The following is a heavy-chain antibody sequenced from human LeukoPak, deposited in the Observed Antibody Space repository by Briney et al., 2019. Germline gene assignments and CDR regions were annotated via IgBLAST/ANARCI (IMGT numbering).Heavy chain of an antibody. J-gene: IGHJ4*02. Sequence: GGSLRLSCAASGFSFSSYWMTWVRQAPGRGLEFVANIRGDGNEKYYMDSMKGRLTISRDNAKDSLFLQMSGLRAEDTAVYYCMTELLGYRGQGTLVTVSS. V-gene: IGHV3-7*03. D-gene: IGHD1-14*01. CDR3: MTELLGY. CDR1: GFSFSSYW. CDR2: IRGDGNEK.